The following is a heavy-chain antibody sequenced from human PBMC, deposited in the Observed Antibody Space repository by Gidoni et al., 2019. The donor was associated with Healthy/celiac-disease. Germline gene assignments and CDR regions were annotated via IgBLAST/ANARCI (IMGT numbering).Heavy chain of an antibody. D-gene: IGHD6-19*01. J-gene: IGHJ4*02. CDR1: GGSIRSSSYY. CDR2: IYYSGST. V-gene: IGHV4-39*01. CDR3: ASSPVAGTPYFDY. Sequence: QLQLQESGPGLVKPSETLSLTCTVSGGSIRSSSYYWGWIRQPPGKGLEGIGSIYYSGSTYYNPALKSRVTISVDTSKNQFSLKLSSVTAADTAVYYWASSPVAGTPYFDYWGQGTLVTVSS.